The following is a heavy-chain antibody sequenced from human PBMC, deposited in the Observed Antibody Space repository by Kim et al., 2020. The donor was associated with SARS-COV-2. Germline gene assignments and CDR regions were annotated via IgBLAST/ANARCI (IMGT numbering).Heavy chain of an antibody. J-gene: IGHJ5*02. CDR2: ISSNGGST. Sequence: GGSLRLSCSASGFTFSSYAMHWVRQAPGKGLEYVSAISSNGGSTYYADSVKGRFTISRDNSKNTLYLQMSSLRAEDTAVYYCVKDTRWGGSYGRWFDPWGQGTLVTVSS. CDR1: GFTFSSYA. CDR3: VKDTRWGGSYGRWFDP. V-gene: IGHV3-64D*09. D-gene: IGHD1-26*01.